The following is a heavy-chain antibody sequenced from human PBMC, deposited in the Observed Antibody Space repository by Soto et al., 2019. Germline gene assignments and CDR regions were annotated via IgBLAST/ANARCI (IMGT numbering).Heavy chain of an antibody. D-gene: IGHD3-3*01. CDR3: ARVNRDFWSGYGNYYYYGMDV. CDR2: ISAYNGNT. Sequence: ASVKVSCKASGYTFTSYGISWVRQAPGQGLEWMGWISAYNGNTNYAQKLQGRVTMTTDTSTSTAYMELRSLRSDDTAVYYCARVNRDFWSGYGNYYYYGMDVWGQGTTVTVSS. J-gene: IGHJ6*02. V-gene: IGHV1-18*01. CDR1: GYTFTSYG.